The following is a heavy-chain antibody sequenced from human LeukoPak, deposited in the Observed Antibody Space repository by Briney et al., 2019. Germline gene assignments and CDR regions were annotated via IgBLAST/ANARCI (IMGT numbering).Heavy chain of an antibody. J-gene: IGHJ4*02. D-gene: IGHD3-3*01. CDR1: GGSFSGYY. CDR3: SRRGDVLRFLEAGYFDY. CDR2: INHSGST. Sequence: PSETLSLTCAVYGGSFSGYYWSWIRQPPGKGLEWIGEINHSGSTNYNPSLKSRVTISVDTSKNQFSLKLSSVTAADTAVYYCSRRGDVLRFLEAGYFDYWGQGTLVTVSS. V-gene: IGHV4-34*01.